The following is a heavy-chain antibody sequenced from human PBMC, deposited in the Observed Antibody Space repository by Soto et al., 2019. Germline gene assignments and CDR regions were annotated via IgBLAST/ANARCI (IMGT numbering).Heavy chain of an antibody. CDR2: IYYSGST. V-gene: IGHV4-31*03. CDR3: ARGGITMVRGGLDY. Sequence: QVQLQESGPGLVKPSQTLSLTCTVSGGSISSGGYYWSWIRQHPGKGLEWIGYIYYSGSTYYNPSLESRVTISVDTSKNQFSLKLSSVTAADTAVYYCARGGITMVRGGLDYWGQGTLVTVSS. D-gene: IGHD3-10*01. CDR1: GGSISSGGYY. J-gene: IGHJ4*02.